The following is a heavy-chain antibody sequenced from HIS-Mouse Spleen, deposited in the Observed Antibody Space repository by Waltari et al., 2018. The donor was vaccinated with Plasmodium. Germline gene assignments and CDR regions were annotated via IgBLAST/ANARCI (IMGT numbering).Heavy chain of an antibody. CDR2: IYYSGST. CDR3: ARDSQGYYDSSGYLDY. CDR1: GGSISSSSYY. J-gene: IGHJ4*02. D-gene: IGHD3-22*01. Sequence: QLQLQESGPGLVKPSETLSLTCTVSGGSISSSSYYWGWIRQPPGKGLEWIGSIYYSGSTYYNPSRKSRVTISVDTSKNQFSLKLSSVTAADTAVYYCARDSQGYYDSSGYLDYWGQGTLVTVSS. V-gene: IGHV4-39*07.